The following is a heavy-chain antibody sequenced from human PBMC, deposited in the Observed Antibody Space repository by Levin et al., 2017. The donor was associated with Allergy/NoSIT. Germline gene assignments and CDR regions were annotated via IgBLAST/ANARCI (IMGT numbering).Heavy chain of an antibody. V-gene: IGHV7-4-1*02. CDR2: INTDTGNP. Sequence: ASVKVSCKASGYPFTRNGINWVRQAPGQGLEWMGWINTDTGNPTHAEGFTGRFVFSLDTSVSTAYLQISSLKAGDTAVYYCARRFEGMGTTPSDFDYWGQGTLVTVSS. CDR1: GYPFTRNG. J-gene: IGHJ4*02. D-gene: IGHD1/OR15-1a*01. CDR3: ARRFEGMGTTPSDFDY.